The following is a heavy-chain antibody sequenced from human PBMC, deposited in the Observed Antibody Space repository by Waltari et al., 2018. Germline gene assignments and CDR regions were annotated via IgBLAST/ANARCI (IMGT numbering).Heavy chain of an antibody. CDR3: ARGTPSFYHYMDV. CDR1: GGSLSGFY. Sequence: QVLLQQSGPGLVKPSETLSVTCTVSGGSLSGFYWSWIRQSPGKGLEWIAFIYDSWTTKYNPSLKSRVTISVDTSTYRFTLKLGSATAADTALYYCARGTPSFYHYMDVWGKGTTVIVSS. J-gene: IGHJ6*03. CDR2: IYDSWTT. V-gene: IGHV4-59*01.